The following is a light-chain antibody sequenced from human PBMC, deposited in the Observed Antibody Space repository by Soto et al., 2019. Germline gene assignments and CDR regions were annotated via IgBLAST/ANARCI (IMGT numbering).Light chain of an antibody. V-gene: IGKV1-39*01. CDR1: QSISSY. Sequence: DIQMTQSPSSLSASVGDSVTITCRASQSISSYLNWYQQKPGKAPKLLIYAASSLQSGVPSRFSGSGSGTEFTLTISSLQPEDFATYYCQQSDSTPWTFGQGTKVEIK. CDR2: AAS. J-gene: IGKJ1*01. CDR3: QQSDSTPWT.